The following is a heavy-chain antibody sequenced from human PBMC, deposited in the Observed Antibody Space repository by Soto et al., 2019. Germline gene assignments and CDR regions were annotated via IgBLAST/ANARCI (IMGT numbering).Heavy chain of an antibody. J-gene: IGHJ6*02. V-gene: IGHV1-2*02. CDR1: GYTFTGYY. CDR2: INPNSGGT. Sequence: ASVKVSCKASGYTFTGYYMHWVRQAPGQGLEWMGWINPNSGGTNYAQKFQGRVTMTRDTSISTAYMELSRLRSDDTAVYYCARDTPRGYCSSTSCYRFYGMDGWGQGTTVTVSS. CDR3: ARDTPRGYCSSTSCYRFYGMDG. D-gene: IGHD2-2*01.